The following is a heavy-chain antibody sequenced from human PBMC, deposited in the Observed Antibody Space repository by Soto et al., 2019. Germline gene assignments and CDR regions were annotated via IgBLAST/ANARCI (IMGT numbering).Heavy chain of an antibody. CDR1: GYTFTSYG. D-gene: IGHD6-13*01. CDR2: ISAYNGNT. J-gene: IGHJ5*02. Sequence: QVQLVQSGAEVKKPGASVKVSCKASGYTFTSYGISWVRQAPGQGLEWMGWISAYNGNTNYAQKLQGRVTKTPDPYTSTAYMELRSQRSDDTAVYYCAREDIGAAAGTPGFWFEPWCQGTLVTVSS. V-gene: IGHV1-18*01. CDR3: AREDIGAAAGTPGFWFEP.